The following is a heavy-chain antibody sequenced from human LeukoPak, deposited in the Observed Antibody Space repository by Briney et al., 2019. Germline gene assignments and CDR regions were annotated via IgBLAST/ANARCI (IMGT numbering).Heavy chain of an antibody. V-gene: IGHV3-21*01. CDR2: ISVSSNYI. J-gene: IGHJ4*02. CDR3: VGLRRNSDTSGFYYYYDY. CDR1: GFTFSSYS. Sequence: KPGGSLRLSCAASGFTFSSYSINWVRQAPGKGLEWVSSISVSSNYIYYADSVRGRFSISRDDARDSLFLQMNSLTAEDTAVYYCVGLRRNSDTSGFYYYYDYWGQGTLVTVSS. D-gene: IGHD3-22*01.